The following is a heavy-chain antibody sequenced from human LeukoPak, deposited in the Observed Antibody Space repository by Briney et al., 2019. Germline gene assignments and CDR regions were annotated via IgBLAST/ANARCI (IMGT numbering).Heavy chain of an antibody. Sequence: GGSLRLSCAASGFTVSSNYMSWVRQAPGKGLEWVSGISGSVARTHYADSVKGRFAISRDNSKNTLHLQMNSLRAEDTAIYYCVKDGSVVVASTDAFDIWGQGTMVTVSS. CDR1: GFTVSSNY. J-gene: IGHJ3*02. D-gene: IGHD3-22*01. V-gene: IGHV3-23*01. CDR2: ISGSVART. CDR3: VKDGSVVVASTDAFDI.